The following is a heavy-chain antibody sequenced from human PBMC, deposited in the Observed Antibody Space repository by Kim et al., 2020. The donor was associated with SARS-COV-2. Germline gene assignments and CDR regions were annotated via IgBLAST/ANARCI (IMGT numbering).Heavy chain of an antibody. CDR3: ARDLPRTENRGYSGYAGGY. Sequence: SVKVSCKASGGTFSSYTISWVRQAPGQGLEWMGRIIPILGIANYAQKFQGRVTITADKSTSTAYMELSSLRSEDTAVYYCARDLPRTENRGYSGYAGGYWGQGTLVTVSS. D-gene: IGHD5-12*01. CDR2: IIPILGIA. J-gene: IGHJ4*02. V-gene: IGHV1-69*04. CDR1: GGTFSSYT.